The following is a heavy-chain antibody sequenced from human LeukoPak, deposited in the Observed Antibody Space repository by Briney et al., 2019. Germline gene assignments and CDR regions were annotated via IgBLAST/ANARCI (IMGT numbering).Heavy chain of an antibody. CDR2: ISSSGSTI. D-gene: IGHD6-13*01. J-gene: IGHJ6*03. CDR1: GFTFSSYE. Sequence: GGSLRLSCAASGFTFSSYEMNWVRQAPGKGLEWVSYISSSGSTIYYADSVKGRFTISRDNAKNSLYLQMNSLRGEDTALYYCAKGGIYRGYYYYYMDVWGKGTTVTISS. V-gene: IGHV3-48*03. CDR3: AKGGIYRGYYYYYMDV.